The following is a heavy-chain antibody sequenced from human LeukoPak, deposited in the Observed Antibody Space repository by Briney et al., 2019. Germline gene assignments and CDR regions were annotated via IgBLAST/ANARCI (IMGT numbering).Heavy chain of an antibody. V-gene: IGHV3-30*02. J-gene: IGHJ5*02. Sequence: GGSLRLSCAASGFTFSSYGMHWVRQAPGKGLEWVAFIRYDGSNKYYADSVKGRFTISRDNSKNTLYLQMNSLRAEDTAVYYCARDPRSYCSSTSCYTAWFDPWGQGTLVTVSS. CDR1: GFTFSSYG. CDR3: ARDPRSYCSSTSCYTAWFDP. CDR2: IRYDGSNK. D-gene: IGHD2-2*02.